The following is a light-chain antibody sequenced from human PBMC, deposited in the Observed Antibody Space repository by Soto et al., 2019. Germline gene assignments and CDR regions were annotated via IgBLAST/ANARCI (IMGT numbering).Light chain of an antibody. Sequence: QSVLTQPPSPSGAPGQSVTISCPGTSREVGGYNYVSWYQQHPGKAPKLMIYEVSKRPSGVPDRFSGSKSGNTASLTVSGLQAEDEADYYCSSYAGSNNLGVFGTGTKVTVL. CDR1: SREVGGYNY. CDR2: EVS. CDR3: SSYAGSNNLGV. J-gene: IGLJ1*01. V-gene: IGLV2-8*01.